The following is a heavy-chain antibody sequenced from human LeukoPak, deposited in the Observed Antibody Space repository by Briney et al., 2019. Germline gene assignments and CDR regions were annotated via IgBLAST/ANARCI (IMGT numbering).Heavy chain of an antibody. CDR2: VYSGGHT. CDR3: AKDRTVGASYWYFDL. V-gene: IGHV3-53*01. Sequence: GGSLRLSCAASGLIVSNNYMSWVRQAPGKGLEWVSIVYSGGHTYYADSVKGRFTISRDKSKNTLYLQMSSLRAEDTAIYYCAKDRTVGASYWYFDLWGRGTLVTVSS. D-gene: IGHD1-26*01. J-gene: IGHJ2*01. CDR1: GLIVSNNY.